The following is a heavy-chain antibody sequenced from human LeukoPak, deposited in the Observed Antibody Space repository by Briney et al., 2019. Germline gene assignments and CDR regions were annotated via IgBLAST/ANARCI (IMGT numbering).Heavy chain of an antibody. Sequence: ASVKVSCKVSGYTLTELSMHWVRQAPGKGLEWMGGFDPEDGETIYAQKFQGRVTMTEDTSTDTAYMELSSLRSEDTAVYCCAMGRFGDHKAPHDYWGQGTLVTVSS. CDR2: FDPEDGET. D-gene: IGHD3-10*01. V-gene: IGHV1-24*01. CDR1: GYTLTELS. CDR3: AMGRFGDHKAPHDY. J-gene: IGHJ4*02.